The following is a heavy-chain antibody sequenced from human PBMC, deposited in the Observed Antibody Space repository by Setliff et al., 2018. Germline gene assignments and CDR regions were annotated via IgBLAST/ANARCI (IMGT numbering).Heavy chain of an antibody. CDR3: ARGDSSGYYYSLFDF. J-gene: IGHJ4*02. D-gene: IGHD3-22*01. V-gene: IGHV4-4*02. CDR1: GGSISSSNW. Sequence: PSETLSLTCAVSGGSISSSNWWSWVRHPPGKGLEWIGEIYHRGSTYYNPSLKSRVTMSGDASKNQFSLKLSSVTAADTAAYYCARGDSSGYYYSLFDFWGQGTLVTVSS. CDR2: IYHRGST.